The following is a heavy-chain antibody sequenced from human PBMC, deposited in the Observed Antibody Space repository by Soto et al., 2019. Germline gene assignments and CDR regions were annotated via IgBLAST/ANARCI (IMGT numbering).Heavy chain of an antibody. D-gene: IGHD3-22*01. Sequence: ESGPTLVNPTQTLTLTCTFSGFSLSTSGVGVGWIRQPPGKALEWLALIYWDDDKYYSTSLKTRLTISKDTSKNQVVLTMTNMDPVDTATYYCARILYDSSGYYLGAFDIWGQGTMVTVSS. CDR3: ARILYDSSGYYLGAFDI. CDR1: GFSLSTSGVG. V-gene: IGHV2-70*01. CDR2: IYWDDDK. J-gene: IGHJ3*02.